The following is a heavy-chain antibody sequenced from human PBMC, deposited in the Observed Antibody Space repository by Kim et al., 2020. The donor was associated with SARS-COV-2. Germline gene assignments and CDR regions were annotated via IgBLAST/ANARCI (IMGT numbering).Heavy chain of an antibody. D-gene: IGHD5-18*01. V-gene: IGHV1-24*01. Sequence: ASVKVSCKVSGYTLTELSMHWVRQAPGKGLEWMGGFDPEDGETIYAQQFQGRVTMTEDTSTDTAYMELSSLRSEDTAVYYCATLTLSGELWSPLPKYYFDYWGQGTLVTVSS. J-gene: IGHJ4*02. CDR2: FDPEDGET. CDR3: ATLTLSGELWSPLPKYYFDY. CDR1: GYTLTELS.